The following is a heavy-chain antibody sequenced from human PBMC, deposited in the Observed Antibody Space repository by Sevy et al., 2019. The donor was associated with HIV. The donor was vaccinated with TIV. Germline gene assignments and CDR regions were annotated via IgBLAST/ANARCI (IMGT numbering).Heavy chain of an antibody. CDR1: GFTFSSYW. J-gene: IGHJ2*01. CDR2: INSDGSST. V-gene: IGHV3-74*01. Sequence: GGSLRLSCAASGFTFSSYWMHWVRQAPGKGLVWVSRINSDGSSTSYADSVKGRFTISRDNAKNTLYLQMNSLRAEDTAVYYCARDRKRRLQDWYFDLWGRGTLVTVSS. CDR3: ARDRKRRLQDWYFDL. D-gene: IGHD6-25*01.